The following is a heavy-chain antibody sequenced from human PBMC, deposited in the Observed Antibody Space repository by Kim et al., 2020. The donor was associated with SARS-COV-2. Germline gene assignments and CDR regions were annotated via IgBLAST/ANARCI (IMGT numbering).Heavy chain of an antibody. Sequence: GGSLRLSCAASGFTFSSYAMSWVRQAPGKGLEWVSAISGSGGSTYYADSVKGRFTISRDKSKNTLYLQTNSLRAEDTAVYYCAKGGYSSGWYGGFSWGQGTLVTVSS. CDR2: ISGSGGST. D-gene: IGHD6-19*01. V-gene: IGHV3-23*01. CDR3: AKGGYSSGWYGGFS. J-gene: IGHJ4*02. CDR1: GFTFSSYA.